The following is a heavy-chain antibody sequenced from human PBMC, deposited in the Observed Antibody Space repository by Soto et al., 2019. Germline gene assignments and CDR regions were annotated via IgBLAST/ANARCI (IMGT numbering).Heavy chain of an antibody. D-gene: IGHD3-16*01. CDR2: IDPSDSYT. CDR1: GHSFTDYW. Sequence: EVQLVQSGAEVKKPGESLRISCKASGHSFTDYWISWVRQMPGKGLEWMARIDPSDSYTNYSPSFQGHVTISADKSLITAFPRWSSLKASDSAMYYGARVRLIGGITGGGYYGMDVWGQGTTVTVSS. V-gene: IGHV5-10-1*01. CDR3: ARVRLIGGITGGGYYGMDV. J-gene: IGHJ6*02.